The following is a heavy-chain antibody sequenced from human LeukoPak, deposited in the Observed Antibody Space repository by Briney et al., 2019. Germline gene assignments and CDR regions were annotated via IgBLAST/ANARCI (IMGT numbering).Heavy chain of an antibody. J-gene: IGHJ4*02. CDR1: GFTFSRYW. Sequence: GGSLRLSCAASGFTFSRYWMHWVRQAPGKGLVWVSRINSDGRSTSYADSVRGRFTISRDNAKSMLYLQMNSLRVEDTAVYYCARDDPGIVGAPTGIDYWGQGTLVTVSS. CDR2: INSDGRST. D-gene: IGHD1-26*01. V-gene: IGHV3-74*01. CDR3: ARDDPGIVGAPTGIDY.